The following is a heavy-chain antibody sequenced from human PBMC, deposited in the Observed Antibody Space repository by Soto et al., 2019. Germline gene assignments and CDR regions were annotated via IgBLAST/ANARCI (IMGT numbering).Heavy chain of an antibody. CDR2: IKSKIAGGTT. CDR3: TTDSYFTMNLVRFDY. Sequence: EVQLVESGGGLVEPGGSLRLSCEASGFTFTTAWINWVRQAPGKGLEWVGRIKSKIAGGTTDFTAHVKGRFAISRDDSRNMVYCQMNSLKIYDTAVYYCTTDSYFTMNLVRFDYCGLGTLVTVSS. V-gene: IGHV3-15*07. CDR1: GFTFTTAW. J-gene: IGHJ4*01. D-gene: IGHD3-22*01.